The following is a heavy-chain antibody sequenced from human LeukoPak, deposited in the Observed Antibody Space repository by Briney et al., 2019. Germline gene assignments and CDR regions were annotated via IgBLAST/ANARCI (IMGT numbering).Heavy chain of an antibody. CDR1: GGSISSYY. J-gene: IGHJ6*03. CDR3: ARSGSVYDISTGLNYYYYYMDV. Sequence: PSETLSLTCTVSGGSISSYYWSWIRQPAGKGLEWIGRIYTSGSTNYNPSLKSRVTMSVDTSKNQFSLKLSSVTAADTAVYYCARSGSVYDISTGLNYYYYYMDVWGKGTTVTVSS. V-gene: IGHV4-4*07. CDR2: IYTSGST. D-gene: IGHD3-9*01.